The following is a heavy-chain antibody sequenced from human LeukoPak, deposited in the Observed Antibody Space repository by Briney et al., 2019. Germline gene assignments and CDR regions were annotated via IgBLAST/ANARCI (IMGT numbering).Heavy chain of an antibody. D-gene: IGHD3-3*01. Sequence: PWGSLRLSCAASGFTFSSYWMHWVGQAPGKGLVWVSRINSDGSSTSYADSVKGRFTISRDNAKNTLYLQMNSLRAEDTAVYYCAREYYDFWSGYSPVYYYYYYMDVWGKGTTVTVSS. J-gene: IGHJ6*03. CDR3: AREYYDFWSGYSPVYYYYYYMDV. CDR2: INSDGSST. CDR1: GFTFSSYW. V-gene: IGHV3-74*01.